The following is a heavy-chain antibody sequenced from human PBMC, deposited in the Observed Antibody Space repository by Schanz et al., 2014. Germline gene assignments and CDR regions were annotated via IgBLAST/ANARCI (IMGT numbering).Heavy chain of an antibody. CDR2: ISASGGST. D-gene: IGHD1-1*01. Sequence: QVQLVESGGGLVKPGGSLRLSCAASGFTFRDYYMSWIRQAPGKGLEWVSTISASGGSTYYADSVKGRFTISRDNSKNILYLQMNSLRADDTAVYFCARAHGNNWYGKGLDYWGQGTQVTVSS. CDR3: ARAHGNNWYGKGLDY. V-gene: IGHV3-11*04. CDR1: GFTFRDYY. J-gene: IGHJ4*02.